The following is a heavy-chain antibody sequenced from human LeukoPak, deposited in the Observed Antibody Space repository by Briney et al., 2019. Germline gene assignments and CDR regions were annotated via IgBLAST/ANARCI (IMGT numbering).Heavy chain of an antibody. CDR3: AKSGHGSGSYYSPKGYYYGMDV. V-gene: IGHV3-30*18. CDR2: ISYDGSNK. CDR1: GFTFSSYG. D-gene: IGHD3-10*01. Sequence: PGRSRRLSCAASGFTFSSYGMHWVGQAPGKGLEWVAVISYDGSNKYYADSVKGRFTISRDNSKSTLYLQMNSLRAEDTAVYYCAKSGHGSGSYYSPKGYYYGMDVWGKGTTVTVSS. J-gene: IGHJ6*04.